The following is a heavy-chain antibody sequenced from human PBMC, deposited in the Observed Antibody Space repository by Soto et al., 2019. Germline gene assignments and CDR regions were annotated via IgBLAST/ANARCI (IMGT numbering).Heavy chain of an antibody. V-gene: IGHV3-11*01. D-gene: IGHD3-22*01. J-gene: IGHJ4*02. Sequence: PGGSLRLPCAASGFTFSDYYMSWVRQAPGKGLEWVSYISSSDSIVSYADSVKGRFTISRDNAKNSLYLQMNSLRAEDTAVYFCARDLGYYDSSGSFDYWGQGTLVTVSS. CDR3: ARDLGYYDSSGSFDY. CDR1: GFTFSDYY. CDR2: ISSSDSIV.